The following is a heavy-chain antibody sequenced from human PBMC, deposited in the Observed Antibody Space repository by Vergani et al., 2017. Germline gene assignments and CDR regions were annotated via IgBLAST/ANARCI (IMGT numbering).Heavy chain of an antibody. CDR3: ASPSADSSGYYRGSYYYYGMDV. V-gene: IGHV1-69*02. CDR2: IIPILGIA. Sequence: QVQLVQSGAEVKKPGSSVKVSCKASGGTFSSYTISWVRQAPGQGLEWMGRIIPILGIANYAQKFQGRVTITADKSTSTAYMELSSLGSEDTAVYYCASPSADSSGYYRGSYYYYGMDVWGQGTTVTVSS. D-gene: IGHD3-22*01. CDR1: GGTFSSYT. J-gene: IGHJ6*02.